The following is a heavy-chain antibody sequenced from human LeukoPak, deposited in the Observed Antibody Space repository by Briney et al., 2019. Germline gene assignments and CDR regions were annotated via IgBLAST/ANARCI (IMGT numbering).Heavy chain of an antibody. V-gene: IGHV4-39*07. D-gene: IGHD1-26*01. J-gene: IGHJ4*02. Sequence: NPSETLSLTCSVSGGSISSSTYYWGWIRQPPGKGLEWIASIYYGGSTYYNPSLKSRVTISVDTSKNQFSLKLSSVTAADTAVYYCARDGGRLGATFNWGQGTLVTVSS. CDR1: GGSISSSTYY. CDR3: ARDGGRLGATFN. CDR2: IYYGGST.